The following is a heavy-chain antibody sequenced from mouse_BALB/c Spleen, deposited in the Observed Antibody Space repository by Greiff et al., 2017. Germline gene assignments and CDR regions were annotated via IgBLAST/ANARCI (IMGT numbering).Heavy chain of an antibody. CDR2: ISSGGSYT. CDR1: GFTFSSYA. V-gene: IGHV5-9-4*01. CDR3: ARDRGYDLDY. Sequence: EVKLVESGGGLVKPGGSLKLSCAASGFTFSSYAMSWVRQSPEKRLEWVAEISSGGSYTYYPDTVTGRFTISRDNAKNTLYLEMSSLRSEDTAMYYCARDRGYDLDYWGQGTTLTVSS. J-gene: IGHJ2*01. D-gene: IGHD2-14*01.